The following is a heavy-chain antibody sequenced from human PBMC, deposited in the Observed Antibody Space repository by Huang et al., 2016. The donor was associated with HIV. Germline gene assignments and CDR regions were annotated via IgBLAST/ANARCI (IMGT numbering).Heavy chain of an antibody. CDR2: MNGDGSST. V-gene: IGHV3-74*01. J-gene: IGHJ2*01. Sequence: EVQLVESGGGLVQPGGSLRLSCSASGFTFSSYWMHWVRQAPGKGLVWVSRMNGDGSSTNYADTVKGRFTISRDNEKNTLYVQVNSLRAEDTAVYYCARGTRLTGLWYFDLWGRGTLVIVSS. CDR3: ARGTRLTGLWYFDL. CDR1: GFTFSSYW. D-gene: IGHD7-27*01.